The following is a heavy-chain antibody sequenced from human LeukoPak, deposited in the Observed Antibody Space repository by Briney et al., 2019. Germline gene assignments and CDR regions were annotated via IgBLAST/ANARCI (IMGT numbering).Heavy chain of an antibody. Sequence: SETLSLTCTVSGGSISSYYWSWIRQPPGKGLEWIGYIYYSGSTNYNPSLKSRVTISVDTSKNQFSPKLSSVTAADTAVYYCAGGTTEYFQHWGQGTLVTVSS. CDR1: GGSISSYY. J-gene: IGHJ1*01. D-gene: IGHD1-1*01. CDR3: AGGTTEYFQH. V-gene: IGHV4-59*01. CDR2: IYYSGST.